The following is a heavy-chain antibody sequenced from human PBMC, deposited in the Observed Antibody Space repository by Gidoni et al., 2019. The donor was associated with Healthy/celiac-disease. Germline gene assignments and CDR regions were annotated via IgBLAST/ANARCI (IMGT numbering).Heavy chain of an antibody. Sequence: QVQLVQSGAEVKKPGSSVKVSCKASGGTFSSYAISWVRQAPGQGLEWMGGIIPIFGTANYAQKFQGRVTITADESTSTAYMELSSLRSEDTAVYYCARTYYYDSSGYYSRRPNDAFDIWGQGTMVTVSS. CDR2: IIPIFGTA. CDR3: ARTYYYDSSGYYSRRPNDAFDI. V-gene: IGHV1-69*01. D-gene: IGHD3-22*01. CDR1: GGTFSSYA. J-gene: IGHJ3*02.